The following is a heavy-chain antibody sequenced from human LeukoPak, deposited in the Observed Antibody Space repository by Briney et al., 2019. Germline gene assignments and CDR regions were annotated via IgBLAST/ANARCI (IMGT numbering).Heavy chain of an antibody. D-gene: IGHD2-2*01. J-gene: IGHJ4*02. CDR2: ISSNGGST. Sequence: PGGSLRLSCAASGFTFSSYAMYWVRQAPGKGLEYVSAISSNGGSTYYANSVKGRFTISRDNSKNTLYLQTGSLRAEDMAVYYCARKRCSSTSCFPDYWGQGTLVTVSS. CDR1: GFTFSSYA. CDR3: ARKRCSSTSCFPDY. V-gene: IGHV3-64*01.